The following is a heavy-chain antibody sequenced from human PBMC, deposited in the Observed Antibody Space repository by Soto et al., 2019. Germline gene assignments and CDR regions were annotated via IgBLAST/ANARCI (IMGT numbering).Heavy chain of an antibody. CDR1: GGSISSYY. D-gene: IGHD3-10*01. J-gene: IGHJ5*02. CDR2: IYYSGST. CDR3: AMRITMVRGAYGPRGCWFDP. V-gene: IGHV4-59*01. Sequence: PSETLSLTCTVSGGSISSYYWSWVRQPPGKGLEWIGYIYYSGSTNYTPSLKSRVTISVDTSKNQFSLKLSSVTAADTAVYYCAMRITMVRGAYGPRGCWFDPWGQGTLGTVSS.